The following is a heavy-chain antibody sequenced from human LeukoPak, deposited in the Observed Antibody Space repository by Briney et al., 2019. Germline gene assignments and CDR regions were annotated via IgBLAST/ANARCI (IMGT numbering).Heavy chain of an antibody. D-gene: IGHD1-26*01. V-gene: IGHV1-18*01. CDR3: AREFGGSYSRAFDI. Sequence: GASVKVSCKASGGTFSSYAISWVRQAPGQGLEWMGWINPNSGGTNYAQKLQGRVTMTTDTSTSTAYMELRSLRSDDTAVYYCAREFGGSYSRAFDIWGQGTMVTVSS. CDR2: INPNSGGT. CDR1: GGTFSSYA. J-gene: IGHJ3*02.